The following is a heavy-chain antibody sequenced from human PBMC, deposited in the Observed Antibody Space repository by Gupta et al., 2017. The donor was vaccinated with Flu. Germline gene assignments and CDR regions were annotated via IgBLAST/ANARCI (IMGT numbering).Heavy chain of an antibody. CDR2: VNPNTEGT. CDR1: GYTFTDYY. Sequence: QVQLVQSGAEVQKPGASVKVSCKASGYTFTDYYLPWVRQAPGQGLEWMGWVNPNTEGTNYAQKFQGRVTMTGDTSINIAYMELSSLRSDDTAVYFCAREGKHGGLYDAFDMWGQGTLVTISS. V-gene: IGHV1-2*02. D-gene: IGHD4-23*01. J-gene: IGHJ3*02. CDR3: AREGKHGGLYDAFDM.